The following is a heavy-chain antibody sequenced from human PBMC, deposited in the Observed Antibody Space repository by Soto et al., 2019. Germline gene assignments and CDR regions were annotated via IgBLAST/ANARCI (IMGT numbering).Heavy chain of an antibody. J-gene: IGHJ4*02. CDR2: ISYDGSNK. CDR1: GFTFSNYA. Sequence: QPGGSLRLSCAASGFTFSNYAMHWVLQAPGKGLEWVAVISYDGSNKYYADSVKGRFTISRDNSKNTLYLQMNSLRAEDTAVYYCANSAAASRGLDYWGQGTLVTVSS. CDR3: ANSAAASRGLDY. V-gene: IGHV3-30-3*01. D-gene: IGHD6-13*01.